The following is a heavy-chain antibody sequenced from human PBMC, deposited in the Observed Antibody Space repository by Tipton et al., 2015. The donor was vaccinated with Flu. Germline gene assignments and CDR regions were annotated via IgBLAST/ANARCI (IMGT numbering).Heavy chain of an antibody. CDR1: GGTFSSYA. Sequence: QSGPEVKKPGSSVKVSCKASGGTFSSYAISWVRQAPGQGLEWMGGIIPTSDTANYAQKFQGRVTITADKFTSTAYMELSSLRSEDTAVYYCAGAALNNYYDRIGYDYWGQGPLVTVSS. V-gene: IGHV1-69*06. J-gene: IGHJ4*02. CDR2: IIPTSDTA. D-gene: IGHD3-22*01. CDR3: AGAALNNYYDRIGYDY.